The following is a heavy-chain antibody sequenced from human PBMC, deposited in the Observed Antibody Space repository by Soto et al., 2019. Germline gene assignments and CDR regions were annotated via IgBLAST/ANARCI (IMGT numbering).Heavy chain of an antibody. CDR2: IDWNGANI. CDR3: ARDSGIVAAGRFSFDP. CDR1: GFTFNDFA. J-gene: IGHJ5*02. Sequence: EVQLVESGGGLVQPGRSLRLSCAASGFTFNDFARHWVRQAPGKGLEWVASIDWNGANIAYAASVEGRFTISRDNVKNSLFLQMNSLRAEDTAFYFCARDSGIVAAGRFSFDPRGQGTLVTVSS. D-gene: IGHD6-13*01. V-gene: IGHV3-9*01.